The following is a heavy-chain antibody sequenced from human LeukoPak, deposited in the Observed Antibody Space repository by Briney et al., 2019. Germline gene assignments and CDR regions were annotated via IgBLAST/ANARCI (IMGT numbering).Heavy chain of an antibody. CDR3: GRGESSHYDY. J-gene: IGHJ4*02. D-gene: IGHD6-13*01. CDR1: GYTFTGYY. CDR2: INPNTGGA. Sequence: GASVKVSCKASGYTFTGYYIHWVRQAPGQGLEWMGWINPNTGGANYVQKFQGRVIMKRETSISTAYMELTRLRSDDMVVYYSGRGESSHYDYWGQGTLVTVSS. V-gene: IGHV1-2*02.